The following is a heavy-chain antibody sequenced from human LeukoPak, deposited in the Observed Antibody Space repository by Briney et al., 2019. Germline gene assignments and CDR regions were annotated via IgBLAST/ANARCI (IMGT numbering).Heavy chain of an antibody. CDR1: GGSISSGGYY. Sequence: NPSETLSLTCTVSGGSISSGGYYWSWIRQHPGTGLEWIGYIYYSGSTYYNPSLKSRVTISVDTSKNQFSLKLSSVTAADTAVYYCARDLSRRYYYDSSGHGWFDPWGQGTLVTVSS. V-gene: IGHV4-31*03. J-gene: IGHJ5*02. D-gene: IGHD3-22*01. CDR3: ARDLSRRYYYDSSGHGWFDP. CDR2: IYYSGST.